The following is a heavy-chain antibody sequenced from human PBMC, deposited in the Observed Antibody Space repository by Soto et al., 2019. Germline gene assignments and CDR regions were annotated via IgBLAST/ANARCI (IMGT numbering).Heavy chain of an antibody. D-gene: IGHD1-1*01. Sequence: ASVKVSCKASGYTFTGYYMHWVRQAPGQGLEWMGWINPNSGGTNYAQKFQGWVTMTRDTSISTAYMELSRLRSDDTAVYYCARGGYNWNDDYYGMDVWGQGTTVTVS. V-gene: IGHV1-2*04. J-gene: IGHJ6*02. CDR2: INPNSGGT. CDR3: ARGGYNWNDDYYGMDV. CDR1: GYTFTGYY.